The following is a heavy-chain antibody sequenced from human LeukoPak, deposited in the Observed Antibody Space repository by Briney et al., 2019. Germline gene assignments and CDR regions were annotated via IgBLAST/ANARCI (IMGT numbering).Heavy chain of an antibody. J-gene: IGHJ6*03. Sequence: PGGSLRLSCAASGFTFSSYGMHWVRQAPGKGLEGVAYIQYDGSNKQYAHSVKARFSISRDSSKNILYMQMNSLRAEDTAVYYCAKDRCSNGIGCYYYYMDVWGKGTTVTISS. CDR1: GFTFSSYG. CDR3: AKDRCSNGIGCYYYYMDV. V-gene: IGHV3-30*02. D-gene: IGHD2-8*01. CDR2: IQYDGSNK.